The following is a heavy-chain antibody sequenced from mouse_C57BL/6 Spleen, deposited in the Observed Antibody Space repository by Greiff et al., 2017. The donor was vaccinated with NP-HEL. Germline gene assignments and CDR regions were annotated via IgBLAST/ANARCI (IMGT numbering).Heavy chain of an antibody. CDR3: ARTPYYYGSSYPYFDV. CDR1: GFSLTSYG. Sequence: VKLMESGPGLVQPSQSLSITCTVSGFSLTSYGVHWVRQSPGKGLEWLGVIWSGGSTDYNSAFISRLSISKDNSKSQVFFKMNSLQADDTAIYYCARTPYYYGSSYPYFDVWGTGTTVTVSS. J-gene: IGHJ1*03. V-gene: IGHV2-2*01. D-gene: IGHD1-1*01. CDR2: IWSGGST.